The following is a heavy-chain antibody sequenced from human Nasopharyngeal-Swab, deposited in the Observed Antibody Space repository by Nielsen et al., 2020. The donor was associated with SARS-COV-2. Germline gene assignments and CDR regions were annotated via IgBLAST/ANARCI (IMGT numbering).Heavy chain of an antibody. Sequence: GESLKISCAASGFTFSSYAMSWVRQAPGKGLEWVSAISGSGGSTYYADSVKGRFTISRDNSKNTLYLQMNSLTAEDTAVYYCAKADTAMVGYNWFDPWGQGTLVTVSS. CDR2: ISGSGGST. V-gene: IGHV3-23*01. J-gene: IGHJ5*02. CDR1: GFTFSSYA. D-gene: IGHD5-18*01. CDR3: AKADTAMVGYNWFDP.